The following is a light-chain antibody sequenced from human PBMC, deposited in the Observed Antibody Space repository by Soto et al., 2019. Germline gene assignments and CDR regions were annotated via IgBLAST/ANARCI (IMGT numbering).Light chain of an antibody. CDR1: SSDVGSYNL. Sequence: QSALTQPASVSGSPGQSITISCTGTSSDVGSYNLVSWYQQHPGKVPKLMIYEVSKRPSGVSNRFSGSKSGNTASLTISGLQAEDEVDYYCCSYAGSIYVFGTGTKLTVL. CDR3: CSYAGSIYV. CDR2: EVS. J-gene: IGLJ1*01. V-gene: IGLV2-23*02.